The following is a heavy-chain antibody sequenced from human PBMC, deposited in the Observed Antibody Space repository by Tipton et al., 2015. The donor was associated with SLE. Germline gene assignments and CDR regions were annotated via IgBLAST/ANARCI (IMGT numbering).Heavy chain of an antibody. D-gene: IGHD3-9*01. CDR2: IYRTVTT. Sequence: TLSLTCAVSGGSISSGGYSWSWIRQPPGKGLEWIGHIYRTVTTDYNPSLRSRVTISGDTSKNQFSLKLTSVTAADTAVYYCARQGYDIMTADYWGQGTQVTVSS. CDR3: ARQGYDIMTADY. V-gene: IGHV4-30-2*01. CDR1: GGSISSGGYS. J-gene: IGHJ4*02.